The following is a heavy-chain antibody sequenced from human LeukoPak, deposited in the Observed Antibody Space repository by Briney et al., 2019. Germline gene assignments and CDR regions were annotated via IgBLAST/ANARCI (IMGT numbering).Heavy chain of an antibody. V-gene: IGHV4-34*01. CDR3: ATAHPIVGALDC. CDR2: INHSGST. Sequence: SETLSLTCAVYGGSFSGYYWSWIRQPPGKGLEWIGEINHSGSTNYNPSLKSRVTISVDTSKNQFSLKLSSVTAADTAVYYCATAHPIVGALDCWGQGTLVTVSS. D-gene: IGHD1-26*01. CDR1: GGSFSGYY. J-gene: IGHJ4*02.